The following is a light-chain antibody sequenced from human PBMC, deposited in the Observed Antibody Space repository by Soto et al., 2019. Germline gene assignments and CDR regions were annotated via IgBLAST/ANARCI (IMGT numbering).Light chain of an antibody. Sequence: EIVLKQSPATLSLSPGETATIYCRASQNITTYLAWYQRKPGQAPRLLIYDASNRATGIPARFSGSGSGTDFTLTISSLESEDFAVYYCQQRYHWPITFGQGTRLEI. CDR2: DAS. CDR1: QNITTY. J-gene: IGKJ5*01. CDR3: QQRYHWPIT. V-gene: IGKV3-11*01.